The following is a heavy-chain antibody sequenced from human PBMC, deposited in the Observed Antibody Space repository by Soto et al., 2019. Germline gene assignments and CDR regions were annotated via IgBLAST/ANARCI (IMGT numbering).Heavy chain of an antibody. CDR2: IYWNDDK. Sequence: SGPTLVNPTQTLTLTCTFSGFSLSTSGVGVGWIRQPPGKALEWLALIYWNDDKRYSPPLKSRLTITKDTSKNQVVLTMTNMDPVDTATYYCAHSPGYSYGYYYGMDVWGQGTTVTVSS. CDR3: AHSPGYSYGYYYGMDV. D-gene: IGHD5-18*01. J-gene: IGHJ6*02. CDR1: GFSLSTSGVG. V-gene: IGHV2-5*01.